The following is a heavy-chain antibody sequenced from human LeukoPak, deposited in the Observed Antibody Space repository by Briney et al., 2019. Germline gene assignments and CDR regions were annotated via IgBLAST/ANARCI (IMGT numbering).Heavy chain of an antibody. Sequence: PGGSLRLSCAASGFTFSSYSMNWVRQAPGKGLEWVSYISSSSSTIYYADSVKGRFTMSRDNAKNSLYLQMKNLRAEDTAVYYCAREFGIVGATQFDFWGQGTLVTVSS. CDR2: ISSSSSTI. CDR3: AREFGIVGATQFDF. V-gene: IGHV3-48*04. CDR1: GFTFSSYS. D-gene: IGHD1-26*01. J-gene: IGHJ4*02.